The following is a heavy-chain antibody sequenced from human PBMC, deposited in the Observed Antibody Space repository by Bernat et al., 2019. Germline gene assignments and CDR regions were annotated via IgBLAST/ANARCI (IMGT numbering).Heavy chain of an antibody. CDR3: ARERHYDILTGYYNGMDV. CDR2: IYSGGST. CDR1: GFTVSSNY. V-gene: IGHV3-53*04. Sequence: EVQLVESGGGLVQPGGSLRLSCAASGFTVSSNYMSWVRQAPGKGLEWVSVIYSGGSTYYADSVKGRFTISRHNSKNTLYLQMNSLRAGDTAVYYCARERHYDILTGYYNGMDVWGQGTTVTVSS. J-gene: IGHJ6*02. D-gene: IGHD3-9*01.